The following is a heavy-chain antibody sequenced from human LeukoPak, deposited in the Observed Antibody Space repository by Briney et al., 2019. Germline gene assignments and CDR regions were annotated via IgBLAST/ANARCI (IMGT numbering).Heavy chain of an antibody. D-gene: IGHD3-16*02. CDR1: GGPVNSGGVY. J-gene: IGHJ4*02. CDR3: ARDNLSGLDY. CDR2: FYTSGST. Sequence: SQTLSLTCTVSGGPVNSGGVYWIWIRQPAGKGLEWIGRFYTSGSTNYNPSLKSRVTISLDTSQNHFSLNLNSVTAADTAFFFWARDNLSGLDYWGQGTLVTVSS. V-gene: IGHV4-61*02.